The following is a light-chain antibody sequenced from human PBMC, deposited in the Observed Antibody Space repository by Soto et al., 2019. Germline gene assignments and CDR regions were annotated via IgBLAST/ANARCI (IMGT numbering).Light chain of an antibody. V-gene: IGKV1-5*01. CDR1: QSVSGF. CDR3: YPYSVVLWT. Sequence: DIQMTQSPSTLSASVGDRVTITCRASQSVSGFLAWYQQKPGKAPKLLLYAASNLESGVPLRFSGSGSETELTIPIAVLQHDDFATYYYYPYSVVLWTFGQGTKLEV. CDR2: AAS. J-gene: IGKJ1*01.